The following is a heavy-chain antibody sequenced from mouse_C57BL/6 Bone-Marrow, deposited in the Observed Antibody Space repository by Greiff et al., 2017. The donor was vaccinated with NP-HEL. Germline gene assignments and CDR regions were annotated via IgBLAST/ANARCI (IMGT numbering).Heavy chain of an antibody. CDR1: EYEFPSHD. CDR3: ARLSYYGSPWFAY. J-gene: IGHJ3*01. V-gene: IGHV5-2*01. D-gene: IGHD1-1*01. CDR2: INRDGGST. Sequence: EVQLVESGGGLVQPGASLKLSCESNEYEFPSHDMSWVRKTPEKRLELVAAINRDGGSTYYPDTMERRFIMSRDNTTKTLYLQLSSLRSEDTALYYCARLSYYGSPWFAYWGQGNLVTVSA.